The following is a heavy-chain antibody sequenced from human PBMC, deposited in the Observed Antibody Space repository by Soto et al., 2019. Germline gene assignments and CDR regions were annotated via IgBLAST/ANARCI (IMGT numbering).Heavy chain of an antibody. CDR3: ARFLGGNFEYFHH. Sequence: GGSLRLSCAASGFNFSSYWMSWVRQAPGKGLEWVANIKEDGSEKYYGDSVKGRFTISRDNAKNSLYLQMNSLRAEDTAVYYCARFLGGNFEYFHHWGQGTLVTVSS. CDR2: IKEDGSEK. CDR1: GFNFSSYW. V-gene: IGHV3-7*01. J-gene: IGHJ1*01. D-gene: IGHD2-21*02.